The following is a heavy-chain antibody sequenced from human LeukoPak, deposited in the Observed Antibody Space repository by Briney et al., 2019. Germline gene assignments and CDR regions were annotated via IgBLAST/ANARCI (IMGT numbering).Heavy chain of an antibody. CDR2: ISAYNGNT. D-gene: IGHD2-15*01. CDR1: GYTFTSYG. CDR3: ARVNPYCSGGSCYPDY. J-gene: IGHJ4*02. Sequence: ASVKVSCKASGYTFTSYGISWVRQAPGQGLEWMGWISAYNGNTNYAQKLQGRVTMTADTSTSTAYMELRSLRSDDTAVYYCARVNPYCSGGSCYPDYWGQGTLVTVSS. V-gene: IGHV1-18*01.